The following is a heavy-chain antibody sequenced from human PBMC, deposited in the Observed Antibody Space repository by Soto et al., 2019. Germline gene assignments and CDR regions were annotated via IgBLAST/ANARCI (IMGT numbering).Heavy chain of an antibody. V-gene: IGHV1-18*01. D-gene: IGHD6-13*01. J-gene: IGHJ4*02. Sequence: QVQLVHSGAEVKKPGASVKVSCKASGYTFTTYGISWVRQAPGQGLEWMGWISAYSGSTKFAQKLQGRVTMTTDTSTTTAYMALRSLTSDDTAVYYCARDFTKSSSWPYYFDYWRQGTLVPVSS. CDR2: ISAYSGST. CDR1: GYTFTTYG. CDR3: ARDFTKSSSWPYYFDY.